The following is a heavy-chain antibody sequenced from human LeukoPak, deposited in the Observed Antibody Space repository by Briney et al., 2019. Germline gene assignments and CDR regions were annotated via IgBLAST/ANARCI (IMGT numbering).Heavy chain of an antibody. CDR3: ARLNIIVETAMDYFDY. CDR2: ISGYNGNT. J-gene: IGHJ4*02. CDR1: GFSFTSYV. D-gene: IGHD5-18*01. Sequence: ASVRVSFKPAGFSFTSYVISWVRQAPGQGLEWMGWISGYNGNTNYAQKLQGRVTMTTDTSTSTAYMELRSLRSDDTAVYYCARLNIIVETAMDYFDYWGQGTLVTVSS. V-gene: IGHV1-18*01.